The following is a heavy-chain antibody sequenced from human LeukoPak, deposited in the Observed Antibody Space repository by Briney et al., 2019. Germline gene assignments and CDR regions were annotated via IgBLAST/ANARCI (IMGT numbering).Heavy chain of an antibody. V-gene: IGHV3-30-3*01. J-gene: IGHJ4*02. D-gene: IGHD5-12*01. CDR3: ARGLLRAGYSGYDCLDY. CDR1: GFTFSSYT. Sequence: GRSLRLSGAASGFTFSSYTMHWVRQGPGKGREGVAGISSDGSNIFNAASVKGRFTISRDNSKNTLYLQTKSLRAEDTAVYYCARGLLRAGYSGYDCLDYWGQGPLVTVSS. CDR2: ISSDGSNI.